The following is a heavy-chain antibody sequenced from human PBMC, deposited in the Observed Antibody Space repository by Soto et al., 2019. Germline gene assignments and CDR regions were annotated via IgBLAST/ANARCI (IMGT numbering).Heavy chain of an antibody. CDR1: GFTFSSYS. CDR3: ARADCSSTRCPRIGVAMDV. J-gene: IGHJ6*04. CDR2: ISSSSSYI. D-gene: IGHD2-2*01. Sequence: GGSLRLSCAASGFTFSSYSMNWVRQAPGKGLEWVSSISSSSSYIYYADSVKGRFTISRDNAKNSLYLQMNSLRAEDTAVYYCARADCSSTRCPRIGVAMDVWGEGTTVIVSS. V-gene: IGHV3-21*01.